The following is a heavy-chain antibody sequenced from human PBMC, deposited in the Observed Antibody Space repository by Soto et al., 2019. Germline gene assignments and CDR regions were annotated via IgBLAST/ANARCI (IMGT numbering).Heavy chain of an antibody. CDR3: AKICSGGSCETDAFDI. Sequence: GESLRLSCAASGFTVSSNYMSWVRQAPGKGLEWVSVIYSGGSTYYADSVKGRFTISRDNSKNTLYLQMNSLRAEDTAVYYCAKICSGGSCETDAFDIWGQGTMVTVSS. CDR2: IYSGGST. CDR1: GFTVSSNY. D-gene: IGHD2-15*01. V-gene: IGHV3-66*02. J-gene: IGHJ3*02.